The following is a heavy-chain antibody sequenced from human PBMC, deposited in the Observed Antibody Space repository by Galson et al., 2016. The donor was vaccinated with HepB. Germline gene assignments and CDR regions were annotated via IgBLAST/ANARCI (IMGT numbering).Heavy chain of an antibody. Sequence: QSGAEVKKPGESLKIACKGSGYSFTNYWIGWVRQMPGKGLEWMGIIYPGDSDTRYSPSFQGQVTISADKSISTVYLQWSSLKASDTAMFYCVRDQGDILTGYYDYWGQGTLVTVSS. D-gene: IGHD3-9*01. CDR1: GYSFTNYW. V-gene: IGHV5-51*01. J-gene: IGHJ4*02. CDR3: VRDQGDILTGYYDY. CDR2: IYPGDSDT.